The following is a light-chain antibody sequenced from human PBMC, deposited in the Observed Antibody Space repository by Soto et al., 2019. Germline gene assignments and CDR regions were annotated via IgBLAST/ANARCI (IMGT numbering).Light chain of an antibody. CDR2: EVS. CDR3: SSYAGSNMGV. Sequence: QSALTRPPSASGSPGQSVTISCTGTSSDVGGYKFVSRYQQHPGKAPKLIIYEVSQRPSGVPDRFSASKSGDTASLTVSGLRAEDEADYYCSSYAGSNMGVFGSGTKLTVL. V-gene: IGLV2-8*01. CDR1: SSDVGGYKF. J-gene: IGLJ1*01.